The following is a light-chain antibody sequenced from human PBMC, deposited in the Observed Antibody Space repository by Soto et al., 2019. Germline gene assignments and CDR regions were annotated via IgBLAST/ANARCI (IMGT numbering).Light chain of an antibody. J-gene: IGLJ1*01. CDR1: SSDVGSYNR. Sequence: QSALTQPPSVSGSPGQSVTISCTGTSSDVGSYNRVSWYQQPPGTAPKLMIYEVSNRPSGVPDRFSGSKSGNTASLTISGLQAEDEADYYCSSYTSSSPYAFGTGTKLTVL. V-gene: IGLV2-18*02. CDR2: EVS. CDR3: SSYTSSSPYA.